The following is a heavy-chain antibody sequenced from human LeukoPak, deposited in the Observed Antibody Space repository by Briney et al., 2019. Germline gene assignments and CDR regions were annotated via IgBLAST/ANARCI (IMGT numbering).Heavy chain of an antibody. D-gene: IGHD2-2*01. CDR3: ARVNCSSTSCRSKFLDY. Sequence: ASVKVSCKASGYTFTNYDINWVRQATGQRLEWMGWMNPNSGNTGYAQKFQGRVTMTRNTSISTANMELSSLRSEDTAVYYCARVNCSSTSCRSKFLDYWGQGTLVTVSS. CDR2: MNPNSGNT. J-gene: IGHJ4*02. V-gene: IGHV1-8*01. CDR1: GYTFTNYD.